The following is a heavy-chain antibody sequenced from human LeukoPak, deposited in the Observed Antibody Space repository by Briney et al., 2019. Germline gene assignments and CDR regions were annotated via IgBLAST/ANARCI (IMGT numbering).Heavy chain of an antibody. V-gene: IGHV3-74*01. CDR1: GFTFSSNW. CDR3: ARDLWGAGDC. D-gene: IGHD1-26*01. Sequence: PGGSLRLSCAASGFTFSSNWMHWVRQAPGKGLVWVSRINRDGSSTIYADSVKGRFTIPRDNAKNTLYLQMNSLTAEDTAVYYCARDLWGAGDCWGQGTLVTVSS. J-gene: IGHJ4*02. CDR2: INRDGSST.